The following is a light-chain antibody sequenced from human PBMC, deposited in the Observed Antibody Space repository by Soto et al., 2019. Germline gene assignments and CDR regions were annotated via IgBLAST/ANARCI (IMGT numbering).Light chain of an antibody. J-gene: IGKJ3*01. CDR2: DAS. CDR1: QDITNY. Sequence: DIQMTQSPSSLSASVRDRVTITCQASQDITNYLNWYQQKPGKAPKLLICDASNLEPGVPSRFSGSGSGTDITFTISSLQPEDIATYYCQQYDNLPFTFGPGTKVDIK. V-gene: IGKV1-33*01. CDR3: QQYDNLPFT.